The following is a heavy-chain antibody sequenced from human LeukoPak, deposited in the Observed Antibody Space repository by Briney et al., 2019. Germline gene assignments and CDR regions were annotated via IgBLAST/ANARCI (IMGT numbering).Heavy chain of an antibody. CDR2: ISGSGDTT. V-gene: IGHV3-23*01. D-gene: IGHD5-12*01. CDR3: AKAGVPTMTSPGARIDY. J-gene: IGHJ4*02. Sequence: PGGSLRLSCAASGFTFSSYAMNWVRQAPGKGLEWVSAISGSGDTTYCADSVKGRFTISRDNSKNTLYLQGNSLRAEDTAMYYCAKAGVPTMTSPGARIDYWGQGTLVTVSS. CDR1: GFTFSSYA.